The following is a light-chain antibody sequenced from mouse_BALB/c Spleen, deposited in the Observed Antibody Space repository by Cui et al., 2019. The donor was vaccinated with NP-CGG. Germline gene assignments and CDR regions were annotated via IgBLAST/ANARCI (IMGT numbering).Light chain of an antibody. CDR3: ALWYSNHWV. Sequence: AFVRKEPDPTTSPGETVTLTCRSSIGAVTTSNYANWVQEKPDHLFTGLIGGTNNRAPGVPARFSGSLIGDKAALTITGAQTEDEAIYFCALWYSNHWVFGGGTKLTVL. V-gene: IGLV1*01. CDR1: IGAVTTSNY. CDR2: GTN. J-gene: IGLJ1*01.